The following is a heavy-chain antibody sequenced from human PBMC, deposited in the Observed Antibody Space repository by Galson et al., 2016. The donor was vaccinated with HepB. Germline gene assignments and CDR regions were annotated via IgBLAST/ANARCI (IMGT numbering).Heavy chain of an antibody. CDR2: IGTSDKYI. Sequence: SLRLSCAASGFTFSICDMNWVRQAPGKGLEWVSSIGTSDKYIYYADSVRGRFTISRDNAKNSLYLQMNSLRAEDTAVYYCAGGPGWTEDYWGQGTLVTVSS. J-gene: IGHJ4*02. V-gene: IGHV3-21*04. CDR3: AGGPGWTEDY. CDR1: GFTFSICD. D-gene: IGHD2-15*01.